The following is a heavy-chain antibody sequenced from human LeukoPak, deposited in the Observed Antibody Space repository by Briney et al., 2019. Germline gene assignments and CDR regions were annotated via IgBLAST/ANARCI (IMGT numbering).Heavy chain of an antibody. CDR2: FYSGGRT. CDR1: GFTVSSNY. J-gene: IGHJ4*02. Sequence: PGGSLRLSCAASGFTVSSNYMSWVRQAPGKGLEWVSVFYSGGRTYYSDSVKGRFTISRDNSKNTLYLQMNSLRAEDTGVYYCARDRLSGEYEDYWGQGTVVTVSS. V-gene: IGHV3-53*01. D-gene: IGHD4-17*01. CDR3: ARDRLSGEYEDY.